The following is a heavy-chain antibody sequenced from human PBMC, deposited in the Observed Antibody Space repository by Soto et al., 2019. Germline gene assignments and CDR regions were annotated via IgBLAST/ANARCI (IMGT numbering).Heavy chain of an antibody. CDR3: AKESRADTYCSGGSCYSTPYYYYYYGMDV. Sequence: GGSLRLSCAASGFTFSSYAMSWVRQAPGKGLEWVSAISGSGGSTYYADSVKGRFTISRDNSKNTLYRQMNSLRTEDTAVYYCAKESRADTYCSGGSCYSTPYYYYYYGMDVWGQGTTVTVSS. V-gene: IGHV3-23*01. CDR2: ISGSGGST. CDR1: GFTFSSYA. D-gene: IGHD2-15*01. J-gene: IGHJ6*02.